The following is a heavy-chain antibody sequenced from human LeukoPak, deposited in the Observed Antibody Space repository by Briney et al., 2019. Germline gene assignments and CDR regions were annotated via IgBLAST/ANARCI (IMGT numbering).Heavy chain of an antibody. J-gene: IGHJ4*02. D-gene: IGHD5-24*01. V-gene: IGHV4-34*01. Sequence: SETLSLTCAVYGGSFSGYYWSWIRQPPGKGLEWIGEINHSGSTNYNPSLKSRVTISVDTSKNQFSLKLSSVTAAATAVYYCARGRRWLQFGATFDYWGQGTLVTVSS. CDR1: GGSFSGYY. CDR3: ARGRRWLQFGATFDY. CDR2: INHSGST.